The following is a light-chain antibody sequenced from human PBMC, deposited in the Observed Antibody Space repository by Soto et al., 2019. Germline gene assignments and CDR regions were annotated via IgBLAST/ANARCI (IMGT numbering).Light chain of an antibody. CDR2: DVN. CDR3: SSYTNAYPGV. J-gene: IGLJ3*02. CDR1: SSDVGGYDY. V-gene: IGLV2-11*01. Sequence: QSALTQPRSVSGSPGQSVTISCTGTSSDVGGYDYVSWYQQHPGKAPKLMIYDVNGRPSGVPDRFSGSKSGSTASLTISGLQADDEADYYCSSYTNAYPGVFGGGTKLTVL.